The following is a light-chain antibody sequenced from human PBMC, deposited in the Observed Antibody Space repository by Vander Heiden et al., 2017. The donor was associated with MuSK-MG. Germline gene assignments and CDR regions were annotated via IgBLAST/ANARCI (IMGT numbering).Light chain of an antibody. V-gene: IGLV3-21*02. J-gene: IGLJ2*01. CDR1: NIGSES. CDR3: QVWDSRSDHVL. Sequence: SFVVTQPPSFSSTPGQTARITCGGNNIGSESVHWYQQKPGQAPVLVGYDDTDRPSGISERFSGSNSGNKDKLIIRSVEAGDEADYYCQVWDSRSDHVLFGGGTKLTVL. CDR2: DDT.